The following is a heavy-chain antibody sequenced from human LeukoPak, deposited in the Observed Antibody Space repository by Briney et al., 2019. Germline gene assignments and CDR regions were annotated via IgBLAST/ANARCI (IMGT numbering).Heavy chain of an antibody. J-gene: IGHJ4*02. V-gene: IGHV3-30*02. CDR3: AKDPFRIQPTGYYFDY. D-gene: IGHD1-1*01. CDR2: IRYDGSNK. Sequence: PGGSLRLSCAASGFTFSSYSMNWVRQAPGKRLEWVAFIRYDGSNKYYADSVKGRFTISRDNSKNTLYLQMNSLRAEDTAVYYCAKDPFRIQPTGYYFDYWGQGTLVTVSS. CDR1: GFTFSSYS.